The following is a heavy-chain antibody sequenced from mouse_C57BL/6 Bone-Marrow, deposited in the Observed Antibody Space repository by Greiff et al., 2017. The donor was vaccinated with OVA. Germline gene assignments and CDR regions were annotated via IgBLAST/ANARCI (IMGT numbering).Heavy chain of an antibody. CDR1: GFNIKDDY. J-gene: IGHJ2*01. CDR3: TTYRY. CDR2: IDPENGDT. V-gene: IGHV14-4*01. Sequence: DVQLQESGAELVRPGASVKLSCTASGFNIKDDYMHWVKERPEQGLEWIGWIDPENGDTEYASKFQGKATITADTSSKTVYLHLSSRTFEDTAVYDCTTYRYWGQGTTLTVSS.